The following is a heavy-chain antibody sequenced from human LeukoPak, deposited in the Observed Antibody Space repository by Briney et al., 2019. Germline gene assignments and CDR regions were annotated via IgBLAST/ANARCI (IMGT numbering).Heavy chain of an antibody. CDR2: IRYDGSNK. CDR1: GFTFSSYG. V-gene: IGHV3-30*02. Sequence: PGGSVRLSCAASGFTFSSYGMHWVRQAPGKGLEWVAFIRYDGSNKYYADSVKGRFTISRDNSKNTLYLQMNSLRAEDTAVYYCSLSVVVVPAAMLDYWGQGTLVTVSS. D-gene: IGHD2-2*01. CDR3: SLSVVVVPAAMLDY. J-gene: IGHJ4*02.